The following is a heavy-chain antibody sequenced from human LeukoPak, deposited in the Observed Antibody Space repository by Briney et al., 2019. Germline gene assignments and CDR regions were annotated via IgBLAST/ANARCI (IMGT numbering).Heavy chain of an antibody. Sequence: SETLSLTCIVSGGXISSRGYYWAWIRQPPGKGLEWHGSISYSGSTYYNPSLKSRVTISADTSKSQFSLKLSSVTAADTAVYYCARTSYYDSSGYTLDFWGQGALVTVSS. J-gene: IGHJ4*02. CDR1: GGXISSRGYY. CDR3: ARTSYYDSSGYTLDF. V-gene: IGHV4-39*01. D-gene: IGHD3-22*01. CDR2: ISYSGST.